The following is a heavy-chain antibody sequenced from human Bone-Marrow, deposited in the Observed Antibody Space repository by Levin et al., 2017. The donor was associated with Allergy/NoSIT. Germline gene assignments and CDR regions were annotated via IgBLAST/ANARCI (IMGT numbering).Heavy chain of an antibody. CDR3: ARVGNYAVVADAFDL. CDR1: QFLFDDHG. CDR2: ITWNSGTT. V-gene: IGHV3-20*04. J-gene: IGHJ3*01. D-gene: IGHD1-7*01. Sequence: LSLPCAASQFLFDDHGMSWVRPAPGKGLEWVSGITWNSGTTGYADSVKGRFTISRDNAKNTLYLQMNSLRVEDTALYYCARVGNYAVVADAFDLWGQGTMVTVSS.